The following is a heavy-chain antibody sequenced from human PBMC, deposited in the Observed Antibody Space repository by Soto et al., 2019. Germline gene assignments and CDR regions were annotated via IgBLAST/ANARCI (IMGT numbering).Heavy chain of an antibody. D-gene: IGHD1-26*01. CDR3: ARLGGSFAVPHFDY. J-gene: IGHJ4*02. V-gene: IGHV4-59*08. CDR2: IYYSGTTT. CDR1: GGSINNYY. Sequence: QVQLQESGPGLVRPSETLSLTCTVSGGSINNYYWTWIRQPPGKGLEWMGYIYYSGTTTNYNPSLKSRVTFSVHTCKSQFSLKLSSVTAADTAVYYCARLGGSFAVPHFDYWGQGTLVTVSS.